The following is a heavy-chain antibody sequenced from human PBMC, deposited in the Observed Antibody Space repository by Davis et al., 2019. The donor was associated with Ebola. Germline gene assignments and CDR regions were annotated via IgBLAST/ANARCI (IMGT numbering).Heavy chain of an antibody. CDR1: GLTFKIYA. Sequence: GGSLRLSCAASGLTFKIYAMGWVRQAPGKGLEPIGRIKDKIYYGAIDYAAPVKGRFTISRDESKNTVSLRMDSLKTEDTGVYFCTTDRGLEARPLFDWWGQGTLVTVSS. CDR3: TTDRGLEARPLFDW. D-gene: IGHD6-6*01. V-gene: IGHV3-15*01. CDR2: IKDKIYYGAI. J-gene: IGHJ4*02.